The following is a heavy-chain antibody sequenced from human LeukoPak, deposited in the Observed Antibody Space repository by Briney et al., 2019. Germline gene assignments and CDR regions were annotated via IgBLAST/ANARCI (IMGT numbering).Heavy chain of an antibody. CDR1: GFTFSSYE. Sequence: GGTLRPSCAASGFTFSSYEMNWVRQAPGKGLEWVSYISSSGSTIYYADSVKGRFTISRDNAKNSLYLQMNSLRAEDTAVYYCAELGITMIGGVWGKGTTVTISS. J-gene: IGHJ6*04. D-gene: IGHD3-10*02. V-gene: IGHV3-48*03. CDR2: ISSSGSTI. CDR3: AELGITMIGGV.